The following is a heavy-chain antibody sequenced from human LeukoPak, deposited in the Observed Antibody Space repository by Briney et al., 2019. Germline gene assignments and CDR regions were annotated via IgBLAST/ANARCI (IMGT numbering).Heavy chain of an antibody. Sequence: GASVKVSCKASGYTFTGYCMHWVRQAPGQGLEWMGRINPNSGGTNYAQKFQGRVTMTRDTSISTAYMELSRLRSDDTAVYYCARADFWSGYLDYWGQGTLVTVSS. J-gene: IGHJ4*02. CDR1: GYTFTGYC. V-gene: IGHV1-2*06. D-gene: IGHD3-3*01. CDR2: INPNSGGT. CDR3: ARADFWSGYLDY.